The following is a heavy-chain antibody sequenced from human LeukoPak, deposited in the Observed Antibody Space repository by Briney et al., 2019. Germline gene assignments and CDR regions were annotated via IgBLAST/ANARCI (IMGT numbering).Heavy chain of an antibody. CDR2: INHSGST. Sequence: SETLSLTCAVYGGSFSGYYWSWIRQPPGKGLEWIGEINHSGSTNYNPSLKSRVTISVDTSKNQFSLKLSSVTAADTAVYYCARDHCSGGSCYPGGFDPWDQGTLVTVSS. V-gene: IGHV4-34*01. CDR3: ARDHCSGGSCYPGGFDP. CDR1: GGSFSGYY. D-gene: IGHD2-15*01. J-gene: IGHJ5*02.